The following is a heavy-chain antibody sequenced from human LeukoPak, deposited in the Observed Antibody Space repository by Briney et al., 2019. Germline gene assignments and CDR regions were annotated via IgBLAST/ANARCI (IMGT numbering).Heavy chain of an antibody. CDR3: ASATLLVRGVRWSYYFDY. Sequence: GGSLRLSCAASGFTFSNYWMSWVRQAPGKGLEWVSYISSSGSTIYYADSVRGRFTISRDNAKNSLYLQMNSLRAEDTAVYYCASATLLVRGVRWSYYFDYWGQGTLVTVSS. CDR2: ISSSGSTI. J-gene: IGHJ4*02. CDR1: GFTFSNYW. V-gene: IGHV3-11*04. D-gene: IGHD3-10*01.